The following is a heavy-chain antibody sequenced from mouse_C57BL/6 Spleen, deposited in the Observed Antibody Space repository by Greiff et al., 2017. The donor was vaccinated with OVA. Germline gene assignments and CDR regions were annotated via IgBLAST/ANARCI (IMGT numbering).Heavy chain of an antibody. J-gene: IGHJ1*03. CDR1: GYTFTSYW. V-gene: IGHV1-50*01. CDR2: IDPSDSYT. Sequence: VQLQQPGAELVKPGASVKLSCKASGYTFTSYWMPWVKQRPGQGLEWIGEIDPSDSYTNYNQKFKGKATLTVDTSSSTAYMQLSSLTSEDSAVYYCARLGGSSYWYFDVWGTGTTVTVSS. CDR3: ARLGGSSYWYFDV. D-gene: IGHD1-1*01.